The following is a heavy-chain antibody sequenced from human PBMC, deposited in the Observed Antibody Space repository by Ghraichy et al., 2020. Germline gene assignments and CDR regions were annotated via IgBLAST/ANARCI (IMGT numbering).Heavy chain of an antibody. CDR3: ASEFMLTVAGSGY. Sequence: GGSLRLSCAASGFTFSTYGMHWVRQAPGKGPEWVAVISNDGSNKYYADSVKGRFTISRDNSKNTLYLQMNSLRAEDTAVYYCASEFMLTVAGSGYLGPGTLVTVSS. D-gene: IGHD6-19*01. CDR1: GFTFSTYG. J-gene: IGHJ4*02. V-gene: IGHV3-30*03. CDR2: ISNDGSNK.